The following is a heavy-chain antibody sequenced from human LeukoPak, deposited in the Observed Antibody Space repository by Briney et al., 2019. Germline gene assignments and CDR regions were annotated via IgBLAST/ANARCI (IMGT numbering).Heavy chain of an antibody. CDR2: ISSSETT. D-gene: IGHD5/OR15-5a*01. V-gene: IGHV4-59*01. J-gene: IGHJ3*02. Sequence: SETLSLNCTVSGGSISSFYWSWIRQPPGKGLEYIGYISSSETTSYNPSLKSRVTISIDTSKNQFSLKLTSVTAADTAVYYCARDKGLPQAFDIWGQGTMVTVSS. CDR3: ARDKGLPQAFDI. CDR1: GGSISSFY.